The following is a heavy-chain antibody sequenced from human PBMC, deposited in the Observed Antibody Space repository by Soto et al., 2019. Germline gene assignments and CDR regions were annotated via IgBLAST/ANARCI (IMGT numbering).Heavy chain of an antibody. CDR1: GYTFTGYY. Sequence: ASVKVSCKASGYTFTGYYMHWVRQAPGQGLEWMGWVNPNSGGTNYAQKFQGWVTMTRDTSISTAYMELSRLRSDDTAVYYCARGSTVVTPADYWGQGTLVTVSS. CDR2: VNPNSGGT. D-gene: IGHD4-17*01. CDR3: ARGSTVVTPADY. J-gene: IGHJ4*02. V-gene: IGHV1-2*04.